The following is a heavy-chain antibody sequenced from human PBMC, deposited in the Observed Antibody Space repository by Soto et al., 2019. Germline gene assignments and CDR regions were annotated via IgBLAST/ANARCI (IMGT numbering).Heavy chain of an antibody. CDR1: GGSISSSSYY. Sequence: PSETLSLTCTVSGGSISSSSYYWGWIRQPPGKGLEWIGSIYYSGSTYYNPSLKSRVTISVDTSKNQFSLKLSSVTAADTAVYYCASHQSGSYYNDNWFDPWGQGTMVTVYS. V-gene: IGHV4-39*01. CDR3: ASHQSGSYYNDNWFDP. D-gene: IGHD3-10*01. J-gene: IGHJ5*02. CDR2: IYYSGST.